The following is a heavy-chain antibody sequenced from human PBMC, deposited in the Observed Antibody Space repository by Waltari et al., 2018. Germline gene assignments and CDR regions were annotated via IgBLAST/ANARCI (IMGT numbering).Heavy chain of an antibody. Sequence: QVQLQESGPGLVKPSETLSLTCAVSGDSITSASYWGWIRQPPGKGLEWIGYAYHFGSSSYNPSLKSRVTMSVDTSKRQFSLNLSSVTAADTAVYYCARHESAHYGGFDSWGRGTLVTVSA. D-gene: IGHD4-17*01. CDR1: GDSITSASY. CDR2: AYHFGSS. V-gene: IGHV4-38-2*01. CDR3: ARHESAHYGGFDS. J-gene: IGHJ4*02.